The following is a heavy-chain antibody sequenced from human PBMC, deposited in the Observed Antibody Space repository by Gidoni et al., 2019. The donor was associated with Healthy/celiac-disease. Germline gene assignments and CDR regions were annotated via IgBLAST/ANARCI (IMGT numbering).Heavy chain of an antibody. D-gene: IGHD3-22*01. Sequence: EVQLVESGGGLVKPGGSLRLSCAASGFTFSSNSMNWVRQAPGKGLEWVSSISSSSSYIYYADSVKSRFTISRDNAKNSLYLQMNSLRAEDTAVYYCARDDLGYYDSSGQKSDWFDPWGQGTLVTVSS. CDR2: ISSSSSYI. CDR1: GFTFSSNS. CDR3: ARDDLGYYDSSGQKSDWFDP. J-gene: IGHJ5*02. V-gene: IGHV3-21*06.